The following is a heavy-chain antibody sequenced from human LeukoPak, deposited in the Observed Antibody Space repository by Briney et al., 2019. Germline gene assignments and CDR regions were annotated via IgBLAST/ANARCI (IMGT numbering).Heavy chain of an antibody. V-gene: IGHV1-2*02. CDR1: GYTFTGYY. CDR2: INPNSGGT. J-gene: IGHJ4*02. CDR3: ARDAPRPPAGEFSFDY. D-gene: IGHD3-10*01. Sequence: ASVKVSCKASGYTFTGYYMHWVRQAPGQGLEWMGWINPNSGGTNYAQKFQGRVTMTRDTSISTAYMELSRLRSDDTAVYYCARDAPRPPAGEFSFDYWGQGTLVTVSS.